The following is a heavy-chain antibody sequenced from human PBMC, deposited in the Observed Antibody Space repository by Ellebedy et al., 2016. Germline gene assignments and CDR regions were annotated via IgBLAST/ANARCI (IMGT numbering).Heavy chain of an antibody. V-gene: IGHV4-34*01. CDR2: INHSGST. J-gene: IGHJ4*02. D-gene: IGHD3-10*01. Sequence: SETLSLXXAVYGGSFSGYYWSWIRQPPGKGLEWIGEINHSGSTNYNPSLKSRVTISVDTSKNQFSLKLSSVTAADTAVYYCARDILLWFGESRGLYFDYWGQGTLVTVSS. CDR1: GGSFSGYY. CDR3: ARDILLWFGESRGLYFDY.